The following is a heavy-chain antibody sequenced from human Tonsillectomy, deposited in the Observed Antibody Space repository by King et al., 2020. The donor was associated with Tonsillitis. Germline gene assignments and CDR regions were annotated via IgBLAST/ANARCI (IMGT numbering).Heavy chain of an antibody. J-gene: IGHJ4*02. CDR2: IGISGDT. Sequence: VQLVESGGGLLQPGGSLRLSCAASGFTFSTYDMHWVRHATGKGLEWVSCIGISGDTYYPDSVKYRFTISREDATNSLYLQMNSLRAGDTAVYYCARELYTGSYDKWGQGTLVTVSS. CDR1: GFTFSTYD. CDR3: ARELYTGSYDK. D-gene: IGHD1-26*01. V-gene: IGHV3-13*04.